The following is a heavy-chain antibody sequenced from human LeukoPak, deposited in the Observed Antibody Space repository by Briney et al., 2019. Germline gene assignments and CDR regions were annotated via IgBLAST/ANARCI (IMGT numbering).Heavy chain of an antibody. D-gene: IGHD5-12*01. CDR1: GFTFRDFA. J-gene: IGHJ4*02. CDR2: IRSITFGGTT. CDR3: TRIRGYSGYEI. V-gene: IGHV3-49*04. Sequence: GGSLRLSCTTSGFTFRDFARGWVRQAPGKGLEWVSLIRSITFGGTTAYAASVKGRFTFSRDDSKSIAYLQMNSLKSEDTALYYCTRIRGYSGYEIWGQGTLVTVSS.